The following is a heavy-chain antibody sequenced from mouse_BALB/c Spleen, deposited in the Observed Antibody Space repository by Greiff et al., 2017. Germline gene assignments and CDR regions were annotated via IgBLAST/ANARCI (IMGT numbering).Heavy chain of an antibody. CDR2: IYPGDGDT. D-gene: IGHD2-13*01. J-gene: IGHJ1*01. Sequence: VQLQQSGAELVRPGSSVKISCKASGYAFSSYWMNWVKQRPGQGLEWIGQIYPGDGDTNYNGKFKGKATLTADKSSSTAYMQLSSLTSEDSAVYFCARWGLRYWYFDVWGAGTTVTVSS. V-gene: IGHV1-80*01. CDR3: ARWGLRYWYFDV. CDR1: GYAFSSYW.